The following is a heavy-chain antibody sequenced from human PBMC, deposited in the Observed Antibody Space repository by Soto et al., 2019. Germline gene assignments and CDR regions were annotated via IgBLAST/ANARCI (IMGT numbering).Heavy chain of an antibody. CDR3: AATDTAMDSHYCYYGMDV. D-gene: IGHD5-18*01. V-gene: IGHV1-58*01. CDR2: IVVGSGNT. CDR1: GFTFTSSA. Sequence: SVKVSCKASGFTFTSSAVQWVRQARGQRLEWIGWIVVGSGNTNYAQKFQERVTITRDMSTSTAYMELSSLRSEDTAVYYCAATDTAMDSHYCYYGMDVWGQGTTVTVSS. J-gene: IGHJ6*02.